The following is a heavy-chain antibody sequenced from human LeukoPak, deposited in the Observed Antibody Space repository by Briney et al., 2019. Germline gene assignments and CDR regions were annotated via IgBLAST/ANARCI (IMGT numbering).Heavy chain of an antibody. J-gene: IGHJ4*02. D-gene: IGHD1-1*01. CDR3: ARAGRGVPVPDY. CDR1: GFTFSSYA. V-gene: IGHV3-30-3*01. CDR2: ISYDGSNK. Sequence: GRSLRLSCAASGFTFSSYAMHWVRQAPGKGLEWVAVISYDGSNKYYADSVKGRFTISRDNSKNTLYLQMNSLRAEDTAVYYCARAGRGVPVPDYWGQGTLVTVSS.